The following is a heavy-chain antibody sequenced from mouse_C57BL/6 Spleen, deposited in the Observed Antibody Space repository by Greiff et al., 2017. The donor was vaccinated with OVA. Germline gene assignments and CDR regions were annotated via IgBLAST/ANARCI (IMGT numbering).Heavy chain of an antibody. J-gene: IGHJ2*01. D-gene: IGHD3-2*02. V-gene: IGHV1-82*01. CDR3: AIPQTAQAY. CDR2: IYPGDGDT. CDR1: GYAFSSSW. Sequence: VQLQQSGPELVKPGASVKISCKASGYAFSSSWMNWVKQRPGKGLEWIGRIYPGDGDTNYNGKFKGKATLTADKSSSTAYMQLSSLTSEDSAVYFCAIPQTAQAYWGQGTTLTVSS.